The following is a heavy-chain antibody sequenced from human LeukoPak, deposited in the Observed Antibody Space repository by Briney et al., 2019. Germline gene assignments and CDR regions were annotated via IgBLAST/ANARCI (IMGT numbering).Heavy chain of an antibody. V-gene: IGHV4-38-2*01. CDR1: GYSISSGYY. Sequence: TSSETLSLTCAVPGYSISSGYYWGWIRQPPGKGLEWIGSIYHSGSTSYKPSLKSRVTISVDTSKNQFSLKLSSVTAADTAVYYCARNSSGIHFDYWGQGTLVTVSS. D-gene: IGHD3-22*01. J-gene: IGHJ4*02. CDR3: ARNSSGIHFDY. CDR2: IYHSGST.